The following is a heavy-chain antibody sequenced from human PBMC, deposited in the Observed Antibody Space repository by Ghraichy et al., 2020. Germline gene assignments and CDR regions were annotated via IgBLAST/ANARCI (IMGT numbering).Heavy chain of an antibody. Sequence: SQTLSLTCTVSGGSISSSSYYWGWIRQPPGKGLEWIGSIYYSGSTYYNPSLKSRVTISVDTSKNQFSLKLSSVTAADTAVYYCARPTPPYSSSSLGKDYWGQGTLVTVSS. J-gene: IGHJ4*02. CDR2: IYYSGST. D-gene: IGHD6-6*01. CDR3: ARPTPPYSSSSLGKDY. CDR1: GGSISSSSYY. V-gene: IGHV4-39*01.